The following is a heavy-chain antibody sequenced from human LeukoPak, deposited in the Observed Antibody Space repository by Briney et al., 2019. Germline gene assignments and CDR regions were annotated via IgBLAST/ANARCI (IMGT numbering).Heavy chain of an antibody. D-gene: IGHD3-3*01. CDR1: GYTFTSYY. CDR3: AREAKQGTIPLPYYYYYMDV. V-gene: IGHV1-46*01. J-gene: IGHJ6*03. CDR2: INPSGGST. Sequence: ASVKVSCKASGYTFTSYYMHWVRQAPGQGLEWMGIINPSGGSTSYAQKFQGRVTMTRDTSTSTVYMELSSLRSEDTAVYYCAREAKQGTIPLPYYYYYMDVWGKGTTVTVSS.